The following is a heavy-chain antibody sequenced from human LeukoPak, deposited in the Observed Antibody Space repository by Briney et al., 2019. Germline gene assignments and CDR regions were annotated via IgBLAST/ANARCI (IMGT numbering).Heavy chain of an antibody. D-gene: IGHD6-19*01. J-gene: IGHJ4*02. CDR1: GYTFTSYD. V-gene: IGHV1-2*02. Sequence: ASVKVSCKASGYTFTSYDINWVRQATGQGLEWMGWINPNSGGTNYAQKFQGRVTMTRDTSISTAYMELSRLRSDDTAVYYCARHKYSSGWHMRGYFDYWGQGTLVTVSS. CDR2: INPNSGGT. CDR3: ARHKYSSGWHMRGYFDY.